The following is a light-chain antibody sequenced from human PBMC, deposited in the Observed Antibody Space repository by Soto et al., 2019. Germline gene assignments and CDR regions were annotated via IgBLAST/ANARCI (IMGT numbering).Light chain of an antibody. J-gene: IGKJ5*01. CDR3: QQYKNRPL. CDR1: QTISSW. V-gene: IGKV1-5*01. CDR2: GAS. Sequence: DIQMTQSPSTLSGSVGYRVTITCRASQTISSWLAWYQQKPGKAPKLLIYGASTRATGIPVRFSGSGFGTEFTLTISSMKSEDFAVYYCQQYKNRPLFGQGTRLEIK.